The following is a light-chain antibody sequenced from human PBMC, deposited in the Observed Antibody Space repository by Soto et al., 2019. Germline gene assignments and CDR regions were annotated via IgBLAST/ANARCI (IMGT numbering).Light chain of an antibody. CDR3: AAWDDSLNGYV. V-gene: IGLV1-44*01. Sequence: QSVLTQPPSASGTPGQRATISCSGSRSNIGNNPVNWYQQLPGAAPKLLMHSNNQRPSGVPDRFSGSNSGTSASLDISGLQAEDEADYYCAAWDDSLNGYVLGSGTKVTVL. J-gene: IGLJ1*01. CDR1: RSNIGNNP. CDR2: SNN.